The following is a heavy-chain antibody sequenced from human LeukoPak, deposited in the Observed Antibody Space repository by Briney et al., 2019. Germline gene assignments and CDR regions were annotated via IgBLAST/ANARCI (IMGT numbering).Heavy chain of an antibody. CDR1: GGSISSYY. Sequence: PSQTLSLTCTVSGGSISSYYWSWIRQPPGKGLEWIGYIYYSGSTNYNPSLKSRVTTSVDTSNNHSSLKRSSVTVEDTAVYYCARAAQYYMDVWGKGTTVTVSS. CDR2: IYYSGST. V-gene: IGHV4-59*01. CDR3: ARAAQYYMDV. J-gene: IGHJ6*03.